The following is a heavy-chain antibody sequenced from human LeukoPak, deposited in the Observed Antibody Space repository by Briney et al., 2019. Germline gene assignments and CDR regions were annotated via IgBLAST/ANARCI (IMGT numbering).Heavy chain of an antibody. CDR1: GFTFSSYW. D-gene: IGHD3-16*01. V-gene: IGHV3-7*03. CDR2: INHNGNVN. J-gene: IGHJ6*02. CDR3: ARGGGLDV. Sequence: GGSLRLSCAASGFTFSSYWMNWARQAPGEGLEWVASINHNGNVNYYVDSVKGRFTISRDNAKNSLYLQMSNLRAEDTAVYFCARGGGLDVWGQGTTVTASS.